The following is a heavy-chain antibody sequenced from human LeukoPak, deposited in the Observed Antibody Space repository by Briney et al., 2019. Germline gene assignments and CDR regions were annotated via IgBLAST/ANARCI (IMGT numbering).Heavy chain of an antibody. D-gene: IGHD6-6*01. CDR1: GGSIIIAGYY. CDR2: IYYSGST. CDR3: ARDSKGLYSSSSSDYYMDA. V-gene: IGHV4-31*03. Sequence: SQTLSLTCTVSGGSIIIAGYYWSWIRQHPGDGLEWIGYIYYSGSTYYNPSLMSRVTISVDTSKKQFSLKLSSVTAADTAVYYCARDSKGLYSSSSSDYYMDAWGKGTTVTVSS. J-gene: IGHJ6*03.